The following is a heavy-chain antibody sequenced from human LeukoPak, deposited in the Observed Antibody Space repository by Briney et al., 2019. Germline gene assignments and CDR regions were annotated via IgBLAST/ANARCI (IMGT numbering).Heavy chain of an antibody. V-gene: IGHV3-48*04. CDR3: ASRDKGYYYGMDV. CDR2: ISSSSSTI. D-gene: IGHD5-24*01. Sequence: GGSLTLSRAASGFTFSSYSMNWVRQAPGKGREWVSYISSSSSTIYYADSVKGRFTISRDNAKNTLYLQMNSLRAEDTAVYYCASRDKGYYYGMDVWGQGTTVTVSS. J-gene: IGHJ6*02. CDR1: GFTFSSYS.